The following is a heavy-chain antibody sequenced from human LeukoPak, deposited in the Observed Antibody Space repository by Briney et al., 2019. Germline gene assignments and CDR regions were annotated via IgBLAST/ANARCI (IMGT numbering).Heavy chain of an antibody. D-gene: IGHD6-19*01. CDR3: AEDGIRYSSGWYGVYYYYMDV. CDR2: IRCDGSNK. Sequence: GGSLRFSCAAAGFTFISYWMHWVRQAPGKRLESLAFIRCDGSNKYYADYVKGRFTISRDNSKNTLYLQMNSLRAEDTAVFFQAEDGIRYSSGWYGVYYYYMDVWGKGTTVTISS. CDR1: GFTFISYW. J-gene: IGHJ6*03. V-gene: IGHV3-30*02.